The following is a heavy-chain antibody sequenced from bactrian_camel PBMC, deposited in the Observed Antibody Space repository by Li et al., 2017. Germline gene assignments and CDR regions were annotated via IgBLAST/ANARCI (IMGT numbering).Heavy chain of an antibody. D-gene: IGHD8*01. V-gene: IGHV3S42*01. Sequence: VQLVESGGGLVQPGRSLRLSCAASGFSFNATAMTWVRLSPGKELEWVSEISSRGMLKNYADSVKGRLAISRDNAKNTLYLQMNSLTTEDTAMYYCAKGSRGEAVRSSGYRGQGTQVTVS. CDR2: ISSRGMLK. J-gene: IGHJ6*01. CDR3: AKGSRGEAVRSSGY. CDR1: GFSFNATA.